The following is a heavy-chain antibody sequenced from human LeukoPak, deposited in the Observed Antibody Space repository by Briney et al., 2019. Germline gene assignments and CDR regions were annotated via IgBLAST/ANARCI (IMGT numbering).Heavy chain of an antibody. Sequence: PSETLSLTCTVSGGSISSYYWSWIRQPPGKGLEWIGYIYYSGSTNYNPSLKSRVTISVATSKNQFSLKLSSVTAADTAVYYCARASRYCSGGSCSGTRVDYWGQGTLVTVSS. D-gene: IGHD2-15*01. V-gene: IGHV4-59*01. CDR1: GGSISSYY. CDR2: IYYSGST. J-gene: IGHJ4*02. CDR3: ARASRYCSGGSCSGTRVDY.